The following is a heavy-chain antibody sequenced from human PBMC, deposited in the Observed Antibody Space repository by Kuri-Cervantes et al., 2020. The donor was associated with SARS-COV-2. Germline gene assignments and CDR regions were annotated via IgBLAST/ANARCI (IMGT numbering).Heavy chain of an antibody. D-gene: IGHD2-15*01. Sequence: SVKVSCKASGGTFSSYAVSWVRQAPGQGLEWMGGIIPIFDTANYAQKFQGRVTITADESTSTAYMELSSLRSEDTAVYYCARDRGYCSGGSCPPLRPWGQGTLVTVSS. CDR3: ARDRGYCSGGSCPPLRP. CDR2: IIPIFDTA. J-gene: IGHJ5*02. V-gene: IGHV1-69*13. CDR1: GGTFSSYA.